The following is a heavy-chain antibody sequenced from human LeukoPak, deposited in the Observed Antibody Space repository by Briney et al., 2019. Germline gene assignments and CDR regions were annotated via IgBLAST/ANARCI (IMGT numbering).Heavy chain of an antibody. D-gene: IGHD2-2*01. CDR2: INHSGST. Sequence: PSETLSLTCAVYGGSFSGYYWSWIRQPPGKGLEWIGEINHSGSTNYNPSLKSRVTISVDTSKNQFSLKLSSVTAADTAVYYCARREGRYCSSTSCYGSKLRHNWFDPWGQGTLVTVSS. V-gene: IGHV4-34*01. CDR3: ARREGRYCSSTSCYGSKLRHNWFDP. J-gene: IGHJ5*02. CDR1: GGSFSGYY.